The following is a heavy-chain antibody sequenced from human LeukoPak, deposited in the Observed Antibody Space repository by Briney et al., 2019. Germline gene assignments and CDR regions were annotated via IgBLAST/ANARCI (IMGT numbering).Heavy chain of an antibody. CDR2: INPNSGDT. Sequence: AASVKVSCKASGYSFSGYYMHWVRQAPGHGLEWMGWINPNSGDTNYAQKFQGRVTMTRDTSISTAYMELSRLRSDDTAVYYCAIDSSSWRPSYMDVWGKGTTVTVSS. CDR3: AIDSSSWRPSYMDV. CDR1: GYSFSGYY. J-gene: IGHJ6*03. D-gene: IGHD6-13*01. V-gene: IGHV1-2*02.